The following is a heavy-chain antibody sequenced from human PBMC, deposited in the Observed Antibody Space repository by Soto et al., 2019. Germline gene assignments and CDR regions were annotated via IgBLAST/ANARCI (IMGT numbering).Heavy chain of an antibody. CDR2: IDHRVST. CDR3: ARVSGSYYYGMDV. J-gene: IGHJ6*04. CDR1: GGSFSGYY. Sequence: SETLSLTCVVYGGSFSGYYWSWIRQPPGKGLDWIGQIDHRVSTMXXPCLKSRXXISVETSKNQXCLKLXCVTAADTALXYCARVSGSYYYGMDVWGKGTTVTVSS. V-gene: IGHV4-34*01. D-gene: IGHD1-26*01.